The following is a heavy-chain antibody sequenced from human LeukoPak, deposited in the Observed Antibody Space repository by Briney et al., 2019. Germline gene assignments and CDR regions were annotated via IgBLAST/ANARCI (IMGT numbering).Heavy chain of an antibody. CDR1: GGTFSSYA. D-gene: IGHD3-22*01. J-gene: IGHJ3*02. CDR3: ARDGDYYDSSGYYSPIDAFDI. V-gene: IGHV1-69*01. Sequence: GASVKVSCTASGGTFSSYAISWVRQAPGQGLEWMGGIIPIFGTANYAQKFQGRVTITADESTSTAYMELSSLRSEDTAVYYCARDGDYYDSSGYYSPIDAFDIWGQGTMVTVSS. CDR2: IIPIFGTA.